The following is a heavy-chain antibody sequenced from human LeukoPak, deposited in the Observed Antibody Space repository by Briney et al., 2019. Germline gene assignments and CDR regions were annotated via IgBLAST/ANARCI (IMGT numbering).Heavy chain of an antibody. CDR2: IHYSGST. CDR1: GGSISSRSYS. CDR3: ARLYCSGGNCYGAFDI. D-gene: IGHD2-15*01. V-gene: IGHV4-39*01. Sequence: TSSETLSLTCTVSGGSISSRSYSWGWIRQPPGKGLEWIGSIHYSGSTYYNPSLKSRLTISVDTSKNQFSLKLSSVTAADTAVYYCARLYCSGGNCYGAFDIWGQGTMVTVSS. J-gene: IGHJ3*02.